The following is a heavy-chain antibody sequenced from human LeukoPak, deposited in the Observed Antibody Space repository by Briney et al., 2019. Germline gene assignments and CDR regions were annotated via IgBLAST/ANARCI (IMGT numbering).Heavy chain of an antibody. J-gene: IGHJ4*02. D-gene: IGHD6-6*01. Sequence: RTSETLSLTCAVYGGSFSGYYWSWIRQPPGKGLEWIGEINHSGSTNYNPSLKSRVTISIDTSKNQFSLKLSSVTAADTAVYYCAGGMGIAARPSSYWGQGTLVTVSS. CDR3: AGGMGIAARPSSY. CDR1: GGSFSGYY. V-gene: IGHV4-34*01. CDR2: INHSGST.